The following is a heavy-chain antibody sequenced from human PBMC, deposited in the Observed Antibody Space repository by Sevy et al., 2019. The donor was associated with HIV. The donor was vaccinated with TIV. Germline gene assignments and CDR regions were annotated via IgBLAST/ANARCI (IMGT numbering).Heavy chain of an antibody. CDR1: GYTFTSYY. CDR2: INPSGGGT. D-gene: IGHD2-21*02. V-gene: IGHV1-46*03. J-gene: IGHJ4*02. Sequence: GAVKVSCKASGYTFTSYYIHWVRQAPRQGLERMGIINPSGGGTNYAQKFQGRVTFSRDTSTSTVYMELSSLRAEDTAVYYCARVESCGGDCYYSDYWGQGTQVAVSS. CDR3: ARVESCGGDCYYSDY.